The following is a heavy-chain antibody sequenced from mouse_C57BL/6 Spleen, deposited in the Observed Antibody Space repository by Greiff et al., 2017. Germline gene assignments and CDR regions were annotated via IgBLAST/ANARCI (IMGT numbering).Heavy chain of an antibody. Sequence: VKLMESGPGILQSSQTLSLTCSFSGFSLSTSGMGVSWIRQPSGKGLEWLAHIYWDDDKRYNPSLKSRLTISKDTSRNQVFLKITSVDTADTATYYCARRAQIYYDYDSVYYAMDYWGQGTSVTVSS. V-gene: IGHV8-12*01. D-gene: IGHD2-4*01. J-gene: IGHJ4*01. CDR2: IYWDDDK. CDR1: GFSLSTSGMG. CDR3: ARRAQIYYDYDSVYYAMDY.